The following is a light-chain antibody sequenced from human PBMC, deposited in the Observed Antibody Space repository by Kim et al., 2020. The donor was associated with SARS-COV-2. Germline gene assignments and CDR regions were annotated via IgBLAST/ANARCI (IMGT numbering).Light chain of an antibody. CDR2: GAA. CDR1: PSIINSY. Sequence: EERDTLTSRASPSIINSYLAWCRQLPGQSPGVVLYGAASRATGIPDRFSGSGSGTDFTLTISRLEPEDFALYYCQQYRNSTRTFGQGTKVDIK. CDR3: QQYRNSTRT. V-gene: IGKV3-20*01. J-gene: IGKJ1*01.